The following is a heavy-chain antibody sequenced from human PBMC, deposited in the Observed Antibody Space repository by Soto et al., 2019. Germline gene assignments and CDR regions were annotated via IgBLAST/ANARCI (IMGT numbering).Heavy chain of an antibody. D-gene: IGHD3-22*01. Sequence: SVKVSCKASGGTFSTYAIDWVRQAPGQGLEWMGGIIPLFGTAKYAQNFRGRITITADESANTAYMELRSLRSQDTAVYYCARGVHYDSSGYYYFYWGQGTLVTVSS. CDR1: GGTFSTYA. J-gene: IGHJ4*02. CDR3: ARGVHYDSSGYYYFY. CDR2: IIPLFGTA. V-gene: IGHV1-69*13.